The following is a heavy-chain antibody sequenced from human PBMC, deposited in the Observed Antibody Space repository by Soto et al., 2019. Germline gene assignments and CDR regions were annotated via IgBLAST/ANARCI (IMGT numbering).Heavy chain of an antibody. J-gene: IGHJ4*02. CDR3: AKSHLLPHRRGSCYGN. D-gene: IGHD2-15*01. CDR1: GFTFSSYA. CDR2: ISGSGGST. Sequence: EVQLLESGGGLVQPGGSLRLSCAASGFTFSSYAMSWVRQAPGKGLEWVSAISGSGGSTYYADSVKGRFTISRDNSKNTLYLQMNSLRAEDTAVYYCAKSHLLPHRRGSCYGNWGQGTLVTVSS. V-gene: IGHV3-23*01.